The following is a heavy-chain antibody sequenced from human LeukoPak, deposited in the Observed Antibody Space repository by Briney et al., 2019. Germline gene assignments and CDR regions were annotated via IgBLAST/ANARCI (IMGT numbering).Heavy chain of an antibody. D-gene: IGHD3-16*01. CDR2: ISGSGGST. CDR3: AKVGLGGGDYYYYYGMDV. Sequence: PGGSLRLSCAASGFTFSSYAMSWVRQAPGKGLEWVSAISGSGGSTYYADSVKGRFTISRDNSKNTLYLQMNSLRAEDTAVYYCAKVGLGGGDYYYYYGMDVWGQGTTVTVSS. CDR1: GFTFSSYA. V-gene: IGHV3-23*01. J-gene: IGHJ6*02.